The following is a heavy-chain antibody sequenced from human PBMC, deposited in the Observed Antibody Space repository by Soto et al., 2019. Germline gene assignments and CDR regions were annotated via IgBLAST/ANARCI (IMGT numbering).Heavy chain of an antibody. J-gene: IGHJ6*02. CDR1: GGTFNSYA. V-gene: IGHV1-69*13. CDR2: IIPMFGTT. Sequence: SVKVSCKASGGTFNSYAFSWVRQAPGQGLEWMGGIIPMFGTTNYAQKFQGRVTMTADESSSTAYMEVSSLRSEDTAVYYCAWSKLRFPTRQYSTEYYSLADYYYDMDVWGQGTTVTVSS. D-gene: IGHD3-22*01. CDR3: AWSKLRFPTRQYSTEYYSLADYYYDMDV.